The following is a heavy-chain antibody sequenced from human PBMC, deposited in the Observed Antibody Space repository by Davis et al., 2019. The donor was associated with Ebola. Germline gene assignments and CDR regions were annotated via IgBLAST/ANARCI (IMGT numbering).Heavy chain of an antibody. J-gene: IGHJ4*02. CDR1: GGSIKSYF. D-gene: IGHD5-24*01. V-gene: IGHV4-59*12. CDR2: IYYNGNT. CDR3: ARSTLERGMMARYYFDY. Sequence: SETLSLTCTVSGGSIKSYFWTWIRQSPGKGLEWVGYIYYNGNTNYNPSLKSRVTISVDTSKNQFSLKLSSVTAADTAVYYCARSTLERGMMARYYFDYWGQGTLVTVSS.